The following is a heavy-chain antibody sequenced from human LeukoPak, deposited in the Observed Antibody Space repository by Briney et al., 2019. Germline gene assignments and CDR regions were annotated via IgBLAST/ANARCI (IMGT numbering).Heavy chain of an antibody. Sequence: GGSLRLSCAASGFTFSSYAMSWVRQAPGKGLEWVSAISGSGGSTYYADSVKGRFTISRDNSKNTLYLQMNSLRAEDTAVYYCAKDMKRAPYGGNDYWGQGTLVTVSS. CDR2: ISGSGGST. V-gene: IGHV3-23*01. J-gene: IGHJ4*02. CDR3: AKDMKRAPYGGNDY. CDR1: GFTFSSYA. D-gene: IGHD4-23*01.